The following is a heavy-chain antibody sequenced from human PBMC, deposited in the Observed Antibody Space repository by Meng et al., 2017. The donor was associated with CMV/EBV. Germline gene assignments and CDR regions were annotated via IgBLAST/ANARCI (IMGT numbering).Heavy chain of an antibody. CDR2: INHSGGT. J-gene: IGHJ6*02. CDR3: ARLQLGYCSSTSCYTRKLKYYYYGMDV. D-gene: IGHD2-2*02. V-gene: IGHV4-34*01. Sequence: SETLSLTCAVYGGSFSGYYWSWIRQPPGKGLEWIGEINHSGGTNYNPSLKSRVTISVDTSKNQFSLKLSSVTAADTAVYYCARLQLGYCSSTSCYTRKLKYYYYGMDVWGQGTTVTVSS. CDR1: GGSFSGYY.